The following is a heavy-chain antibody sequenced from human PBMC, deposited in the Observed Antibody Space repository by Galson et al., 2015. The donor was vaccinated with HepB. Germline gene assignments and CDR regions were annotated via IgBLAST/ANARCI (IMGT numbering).Heavy chain of an antibody. D-gene: IGHD6-13*01. CDR2: ISSSSSYT. CDR1: GFTFSDYY. CDR3: ARDSPRIAAAGTGWFDP. J-gene: IGHJ5*02. V-gene: IGHV3-11*06. Sequence: SLRLSCAATGFTFSDYYMSWIRQAPGKGLEWVSYISSSSSYTNYADSVKGRFTISRDNAKNSLYLQMNSLRAEDTAVYYCARDSPRIAAAGTGWFDPWGQGTLVTVSS.